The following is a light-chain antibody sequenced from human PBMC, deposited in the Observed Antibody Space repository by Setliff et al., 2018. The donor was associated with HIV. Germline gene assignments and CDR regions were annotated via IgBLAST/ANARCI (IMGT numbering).Light chain of an antibody. V-gene: IGLV2-14*03. CDR2: NVD. Sequence: QSALTQPPSASGSPGQSVTISCTGTSSDVGGYNFVSWYQQHPGKAPKVMIYNVDKRPSGVSNRFSGSKSGNTASLTISGLQTEDEADYYCSSYSINNLYVFATGTKV. CDR1: SSDVGGYNF. CDR3: SSYSINNLYV. J-gene: IGLJ1*01.